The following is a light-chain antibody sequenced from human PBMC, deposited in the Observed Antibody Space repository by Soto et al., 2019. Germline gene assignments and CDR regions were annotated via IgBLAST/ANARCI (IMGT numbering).Light chain of an antibody. Sequence: EIVLTQSPATLSLSPGERATLSCRTSQTIRGLLNWYQQRPGQAPRLLIYDTSNRATDIPARFSGSGSGSAVILTISSLASGDFGVYFCQQRNNWAITFGQGT. CDR2: DTS. CDR3: QQRNNWAIT. J-gene: IGKJ5*01. CDR1: QTIRGL. V-gene: IGKV3-11*01.